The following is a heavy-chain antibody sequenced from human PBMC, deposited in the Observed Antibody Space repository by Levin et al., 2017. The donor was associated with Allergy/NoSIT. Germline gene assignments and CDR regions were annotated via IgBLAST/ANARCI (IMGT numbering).Heavy chain of an antibody. J-gene: IGHJ4*02. D-gene: IGHD6-6*01. CDR1: GFTFSSYS. CDR3: ARDYSSSSFDY. V-gene: IGHV3-21*01. CDR2: ISSSSSYI. Sequence: GESLKISCAASGFTFSSYSMNWVRQAPGKGLEWVSSISSSSSYIYYADSVKGRFTISRDNAKNSLYLQMNSLRAEDTAVYYCARDYSSSSFDYWRQGTLVTVSS.